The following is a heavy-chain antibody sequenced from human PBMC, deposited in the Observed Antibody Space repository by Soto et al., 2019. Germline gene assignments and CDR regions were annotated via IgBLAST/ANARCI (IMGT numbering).Heavy chain of an antibody. CDR1: GFTFSSYG. CDR3: AKWNWYAFDI. V-gene: IGHV3-30*18. Sequence: QVQLVESGGGVVQPGRSLRLSCAASGFTFSSYGMHWVRQAPGKGLEWVAVISYDGSNKYYADSVKGRFTISRDNSKNTLYLQMTSLRAEDTDVYYCAKWNWYAFDIWGQGTMVTVSS. D-gene: IGHD1-7*01. J-gene: IGHJ3*02. CDR2: ISYDGSNK.